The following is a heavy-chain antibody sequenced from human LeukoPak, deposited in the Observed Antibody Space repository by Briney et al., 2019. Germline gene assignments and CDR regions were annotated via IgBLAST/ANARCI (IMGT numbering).Heavy chain of an antibody. D-gene: IGHD3-10*02. V-gene: IGHV3-48*03. CDR1: GFTFSSYE. J-gene: IGHJ6*04. CDR2: ISSSGSTI. CDR3: AELGITMIGGL. Sequence: GSLRLSCAASGFTFSSYEMNWVRQAPGKGLEGVSYISSSGSTIYYADSVKGRFTISRDNAKNSLYLQMNSLRAEDTAVYYCAELGITMIGGLWGKGTTVTISS.